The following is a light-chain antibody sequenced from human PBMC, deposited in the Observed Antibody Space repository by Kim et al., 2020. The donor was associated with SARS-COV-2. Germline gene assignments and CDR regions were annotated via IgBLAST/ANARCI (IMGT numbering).Light chain of an antibody. V-gene: IGKV1-27*01. Sequence: ASVGDRVTITCRASQGISNYLVWYQQKPGKVPKLLIYAASTLQSGVPSRFSGSGSGTDFTLTISSLQPEDVATYYCQKYNSAPQTFGQGTKVDIK. J-gene: IGKJ1*01. CDR3: QKYNSAPQT. CDR2: AAS. CDR1: QGISNY.